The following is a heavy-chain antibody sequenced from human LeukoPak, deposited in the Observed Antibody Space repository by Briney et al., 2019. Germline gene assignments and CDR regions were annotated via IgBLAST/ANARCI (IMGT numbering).Heavy chain of an antibody. J-gene: IGHJ4*02. Sequence: GGSPRLSCAAAGFTFSRYWMSWVRQATGKGLECVAKIKEDGSEKHYVDSVKGRFTISRDNAKKSLYLMNSLRAEDTAVYYCARDYTGGWNDYWGQGTLVTVSS. D-gene: IGHD7-27*01. CDR2: IKEDGSEK. CDR3: ARDYTGGWNDY. V-gene: IGHV3-7*01. CDR1: GFTFSRYW.